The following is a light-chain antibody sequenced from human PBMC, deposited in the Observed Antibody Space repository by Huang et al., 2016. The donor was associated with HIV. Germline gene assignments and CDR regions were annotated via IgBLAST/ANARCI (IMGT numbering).Light chain of an antibody. V-gene: IGKV4-1*01. CDR1: QILLYGFNNKNY. CDR2: WAS. CDR3: QQYYSTTMYT. J-gene: IGKJ2*01. Sequence: DIVMTQSPESMAVSLGERATINCKSSQILLYGFNNKNYLAWYQQKPGLPPKLIIYWASTRESGVPDRCSGSGSGTDFTLTISSLQAEDVAVYYCQQYYSTTMYTFGQGTKLEIK.